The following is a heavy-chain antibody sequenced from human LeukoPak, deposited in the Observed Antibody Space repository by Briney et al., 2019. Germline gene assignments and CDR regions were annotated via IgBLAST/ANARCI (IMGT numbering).Heavy chain of an antibody. CDR1: GFTFSSYW. CDR2: INGDGSST. V-gene: IGHV3-74*01. CDR3: TRAWRYGMDV. Sequence: GGSLRLSCAASGFTFSSYWMHWVRQAPGKGLVWVSRINGDGSSTSYADSVKGRFTISRDNAKNTLYLQMNSLRAEDTAVYSCTRAWRYGMDVWGQGTTVTVSS. J-gene: IGHJ6*02. D-gene: IGHD5-12*01.